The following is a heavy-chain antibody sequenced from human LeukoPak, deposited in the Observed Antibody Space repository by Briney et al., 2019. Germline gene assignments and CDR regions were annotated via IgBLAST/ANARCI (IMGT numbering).Heavy chain of an antibody. J-gene: IGHJ2*01. CDR3: ARGSGDFDL. D-gene: IGHD7-27*01. CDR1: GGSFTGYY. Sequence: PSETLSLTCAVYGGSFTGYYWSWIRQPPGKGLEWIGEINHTGSTNYNPSLKSRVTMSVDTSKNQFFLKLHSVTAADTAVYYCARGSGDFDLWGRGTLVTVSS. CDR2: INHTGST. V-gene: IGHV4-34*01.